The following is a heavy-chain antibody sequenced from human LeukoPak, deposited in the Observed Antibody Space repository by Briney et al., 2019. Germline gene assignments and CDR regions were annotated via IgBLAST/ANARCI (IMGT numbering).Heavy chain of an antibody. CDR3: ARDKVDDILTGYPYYYYGMDV. CDR2: IYSGGST. J-gene: IGHJ6*02. V-gene: IGHV3-53*01. D-gene: IGHD3-9*01. Sequence: SGGSLRLSCAASGFTVSSNYMSWVRQAPGKGLEWVSVIYSGGSTYYADSVKGRFTISRDNSKNTLYLQMNSLRAEDTAVYYCARDKVDDILTGYPYYYYGMDVWGQGTTVTVSS. CDR1: GFTVSSNY.